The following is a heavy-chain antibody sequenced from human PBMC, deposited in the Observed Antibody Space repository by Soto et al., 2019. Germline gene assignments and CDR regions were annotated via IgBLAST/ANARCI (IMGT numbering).Heavy chain of an antibody. CDR1: GYTFTSYD. D-gene: IGHD2-2*01. J-gene: IGHJ5*02. V-gene: IGHV1-8*01. CDR2: MNPNSGNT. CDR3: ATHAWDL. Sequence: ASVKVSCQASGYTFTSYDINWVRQATGQGLEWMGWMNPNSGNTGYAQKFQGRVTMTRNTSISTAYMELNSLRVEDTAIYYCATHAWDLWGQGTLVTVSS.